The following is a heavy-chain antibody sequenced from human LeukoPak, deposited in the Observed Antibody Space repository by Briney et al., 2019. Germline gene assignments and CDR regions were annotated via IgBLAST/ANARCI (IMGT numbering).Heavy chain of an antibody. Sequence: GGSLRLSCAASGFTFSSYWMSWVRQAPAKGLEWVANIKQDGSEKYYVDSVKGRFTISRDNAKNSLYLQMNSLRAEDTAVYYCARAPGDYYDSSGYPRYYYGMDVWGQGTTVTVSS. CDR2: IKQDGSEK. D-gene: IGHD3-22*01. V-gene: IGHV3-7*01. J-gene: IGHJ6*02. CDR3: ARAPGDYYDSSGYPRYYYGMDV. CDR1: GFTFSSYW.